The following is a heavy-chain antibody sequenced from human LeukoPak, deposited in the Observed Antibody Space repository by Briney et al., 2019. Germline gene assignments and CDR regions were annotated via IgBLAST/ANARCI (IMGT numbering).Heavy chain of an antibody. J-gene: IGHJ4*02. Sequence: GGSLRLSCAASGFTFSSYWMSWVRQAPRKGLEWVANIKQDGSEKYYVDSVKGRFTISRDNAKNSLYLQMNSLRAEDTAVYYCARVDIGKTYYFDYWGQGTLVTVSS. CDR3: ARVDIGKTYYFDY. CDR2: IKQDGSEK. CDR1: GFTFSSYW. D-gene: IGHD5-12*01. V-gene: IGHV3-7*01.